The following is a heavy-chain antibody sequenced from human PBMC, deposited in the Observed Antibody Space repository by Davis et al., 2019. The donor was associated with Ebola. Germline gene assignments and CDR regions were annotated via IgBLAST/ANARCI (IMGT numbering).Heavy chain of an antibody. Sequence: GESLKISCAVSGFTFSSYSMNWVRQAPGKGLEWVSSISSSSSYIYYADSVKGRFTISRDKAKNSLYLQMNSLRAEDTAVYYCARNSRFYYYGMDVWGQGTTVTVSS. CDR1: GFTFSSYS. CDR3: ARNSRFYYYGMDV. J-gene: IGHJ6*02. V-gene: IGHV3-21*01. D-gene: IGHD4-23*01. CDR2: ISSSSSYI.